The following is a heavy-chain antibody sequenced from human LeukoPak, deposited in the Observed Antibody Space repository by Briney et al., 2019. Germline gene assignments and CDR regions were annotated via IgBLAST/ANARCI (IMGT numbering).Heavy chain of an antibody. CDR1: GGSISSYGYY. J-gene: IGHJ4*02. Sequence: PSETLSLTCPVSGGSISSYGYYWIWLPQPPGKGLEWLSYLYHSGSTYYNPPLKSRVTISVDTSKHQVSLEPSSETAADTAVDYCAMSLRVRYFDWLLYMDWGQGTLVTVSS. V-gene: IGHV4-30-2*02. CDR2: LYHSGST. CDR3: AMSLRVRYFDWLLYMD. D-gene: IGHD3-9*01.